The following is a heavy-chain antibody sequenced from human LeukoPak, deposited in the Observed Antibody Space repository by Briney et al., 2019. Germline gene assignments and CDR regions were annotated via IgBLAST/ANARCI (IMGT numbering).Heavy chain of an antibody. J-gene: IGHJ5*02. CDR3: ARESELLWFGELRWFDP. D-gene: IGHD3-10*01. Sequence: SETLSLTCTVSGDSMRSYYGSGIRQPPGEALECIVYIYYSGSTNYNTSFKSRVTISVDTSKNQFSLKLSSVPAADTAVYYCARESELLWFGELRWFDPWGQGTLVTVSS. CDR1: GDSMRSYY. CDR2: IYYSGST. V-gene: IGHV4-59*12.